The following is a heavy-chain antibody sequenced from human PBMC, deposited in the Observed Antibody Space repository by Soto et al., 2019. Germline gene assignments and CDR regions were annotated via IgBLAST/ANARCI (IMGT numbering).Heavy chain of an antibody. CDR1: GFTFSSYW. J-gene: IGHJ4*02. Sequence: EVQLLESGGGLVQPGGSLRLSCAASGFTFSSYWMNWVRQAPGKGLVWVSRINSDGSSTSYADSVKGRFTISRDNAKNTLYMQMNSLRAEDTAVYYCVRTSLVVAAATREDSWGQGTLVTVSS. CDR3: VRTSLVVAAATREDS. V-gene: IGHV3-74*01. D-gene: IGHD2-15*01. CDR2: INSDGSST.